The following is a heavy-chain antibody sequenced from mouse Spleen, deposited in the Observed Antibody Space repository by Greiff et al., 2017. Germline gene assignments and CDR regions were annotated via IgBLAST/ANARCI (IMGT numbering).Heavy chain of an antibody. CDR1: GFNIKDDY. CDR2: IDPENGDT. D-gene: IGHD2-3*01. J-gene: IGHJ1*03. Sequence: VQLQQSGAELVRPGASVKLSCTASGFNIKDDYMHWVKQRPEQGLEWIGWIDPENGDTEYASKFQGKATITADTSSNTAYLQLSSLTSEDTAVYYCTTGYFHWYFDVWGTGTTVTVSS. CDR3: TTGYFHWYFDV. V-gene: IGHV14-4*01.